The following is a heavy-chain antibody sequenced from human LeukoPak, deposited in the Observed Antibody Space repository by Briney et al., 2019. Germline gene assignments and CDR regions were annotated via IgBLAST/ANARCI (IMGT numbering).Heavy chain of an antibody. J-gene: IGHJ4*02. D-gene: IGHD1-26*01. Sequence: GASVEVSCKASGYTFTGYYMHWVRQAPGQGLEWMGWINPNSGGTNYAQKFQGRVTMTRDTSISTAYMELSRLRSDDTAVYYCARQSGSYLGSFDYWGQGTLVTVS. CDR3: ARQSGSYLGSFDY. V-gene: IGHV1-2*02. CDR1: GYTFTGYY. CDR2: INPNSGGT.